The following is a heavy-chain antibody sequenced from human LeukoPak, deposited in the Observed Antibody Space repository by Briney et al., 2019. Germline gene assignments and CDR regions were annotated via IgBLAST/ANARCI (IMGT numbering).Heavy chain of an antibody. D-gene: IGHD2-8*01. J-gene: IGHJ4*02. CDR1: GFTFSSYA. V-gene: IGHV3-23*01. CDR2: ISDSGDYT. CDR3: AKDTSIGKYCTNGVCSPFDY. Sequence: GGSLTLSCAGSGFTFSSYAMSWVRQAPGQGLEWVSVISDSGDYTSYADSVRGRFTISRDNSRNTLYLQMISLRPEYTAVYYCAKDTSIGKYCTNGVCSPFDYWGQGTLVTVSS.